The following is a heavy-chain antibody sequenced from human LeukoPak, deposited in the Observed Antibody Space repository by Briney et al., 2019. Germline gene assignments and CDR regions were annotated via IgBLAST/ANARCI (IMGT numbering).Heavy chain of an antibody. CDR1: GFTFSSYE. Sequence: GGSLRLSCAASGFTFSSYELNWVRQAPGKGLEWVSYISSSDSAIYYADSVKGRFTISRDNAKHSLYLQMNSLRAEDTAVYYCARIIGWELGNYFDYWGQGTLVTVSS. J-gene: IGHJ4*02. V-gene: IGHV3-48*03. CDR3: ARIIGWELGNYFDY. CDR2: ISSSDSAI. D-gene: IGHD1-26*01.